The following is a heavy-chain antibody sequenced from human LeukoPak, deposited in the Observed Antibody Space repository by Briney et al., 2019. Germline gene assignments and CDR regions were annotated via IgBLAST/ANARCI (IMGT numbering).Heavy chain of an antibody. CDR3: ARDTRRSGYFNWFDP. CDR2: IYTSGST. V-gene: IGHV4-61*02. Sequence: SETLSLTCTVSGGSISSGSYYWRWIRQPAGKGLEWIGRIYTSGSTNYNPSLKSRVTISVDTSKNQFSLKLSSVAAADTAVYYCARDTRRSGYFNWFDPWGQGTLVTVSS. D-gene: IGHD3-22*01. CDR1: GGSISSGSYY. J-gene: IGHJ5*02.